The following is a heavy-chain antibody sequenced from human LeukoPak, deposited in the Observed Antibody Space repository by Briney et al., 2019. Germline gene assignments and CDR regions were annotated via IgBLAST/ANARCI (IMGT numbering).Heavy chain of an antibody. CDR2: IYSGGST. D-gene: IGHD2-15*01. CDR1: GFTVSSNY. Sequence: GGSLRLSWAASGFTVSSNYMSWVRQAPGKGLEWVSVIYSGGSTYYADSVKGRFTISRDNSKNTLYLQMNILRAEDTALYYCAKDLGFCSGDSCYSDGMDVWGQGTTVTVSS. V-gene: IGHV3-53*05. J-gene: IGHJ6*02. CDR3: AKDLGFCSGDSCYSDGMDV.